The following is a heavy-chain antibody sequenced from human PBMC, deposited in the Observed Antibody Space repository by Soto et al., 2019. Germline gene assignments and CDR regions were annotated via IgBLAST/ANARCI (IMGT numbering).Heavy chain of an antibody. Sequence: GASVKVSCKASGYTFTDYFIRWVRQAPGQGFEWMGWINPNTRGTTYAQKFQGRVTMTRDTSNRTAYMELRGLRSDDTAVYYCARVTLKAGNWFDPWGQGTLVTVSS. CDR2: INPNTRGT. CDR1: GYTFTDYF. V-gene: IGHV1-2*02. J-gene: IGHJ5*02. CDR3: ARVTLKAGNWFDP.